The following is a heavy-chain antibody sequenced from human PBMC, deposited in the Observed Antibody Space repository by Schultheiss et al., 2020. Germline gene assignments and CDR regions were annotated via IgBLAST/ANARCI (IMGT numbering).Heavy chain of an antibody. CDR2: ISWNSGSI. Sequence: GGSLRLSCAASGFTFRDYAMNWVRQAPGKGLEWVSGISWNSGSIGYADSVKGRFTISRDNAKNSLYLQMNSLRAEDTALYYCAKPQLEYYYDSSGYYAPFEGWGQGTLVTVSS. V-gene: IGHV3-9*01. CDR1: GFTFRDYA. J-gene: IGHJ4*02. D-gene: IGHD3-22*01. CDR3: AKPQLEYYYDSSGYYAPFEG.